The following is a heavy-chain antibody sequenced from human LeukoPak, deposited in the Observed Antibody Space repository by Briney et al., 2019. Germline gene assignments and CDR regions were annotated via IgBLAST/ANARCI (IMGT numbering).Heavy chain of an antibody. D-gene: IGHD5-18*01. CDR2: ISYRGTT. Sequence: SETLSLTCTVSGVSVSSSYWSWIRQSPGKGLEWIGYISYRGTTKYNPSLQGRVTISMDTSKNQLSLNLSSVTPADTAVYYCARQEYSYADFDYWGQGTLVTVSS. CDR1: GVSVSSSY. CDR3: ARQEYSYADFDY. V-gene: IGHV4-59*02. J-gene: IGHJ4*02.